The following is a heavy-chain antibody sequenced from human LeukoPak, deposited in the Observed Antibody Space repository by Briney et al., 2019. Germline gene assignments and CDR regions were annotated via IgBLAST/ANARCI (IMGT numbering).Heavy chain of an antibody. Sequence: SETLSLTCAVSGYSISSGYYWGWIRQPPGKGLEWIGSIYHSGSTYYNPSLKSRATISVDTSKNQFSLKLSSVTAADTAVYYCARQHSRGWLVDFDYWGQGTLVTVSS. CDR3: ARQHSRGWLVDFDY. CDR1: GYSISSGYY. CDR2: IYHSGST. J-gene: IGHJ4*02. V-gene: IGHV4-38-2*01. D-gene: IGHD6-19*01.